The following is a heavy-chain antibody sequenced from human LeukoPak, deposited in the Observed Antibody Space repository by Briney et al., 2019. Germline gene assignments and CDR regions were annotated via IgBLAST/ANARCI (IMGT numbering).Heavy chain of an antibody. V-gene: IGHV3-33*01. CDR2: IWYDGSNK. CDR3: ARGVGRVDY. Sequence: PGRSLRLSCAASGFTFSSYGMHWVRQAPGKGLEWVAVIWYDGSNKYYADSVKGRFTISRDNSKNTLYLQMNSLRAEDTAVYYCARGVGRVDYWGQGTLATVSS. J-gene: IGHJ4*02. CDR1: GFTFSSYG.